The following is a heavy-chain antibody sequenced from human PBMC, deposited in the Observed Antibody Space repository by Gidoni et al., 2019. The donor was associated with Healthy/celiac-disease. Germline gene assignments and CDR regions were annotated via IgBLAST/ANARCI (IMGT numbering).Heavy chain of an antibody. D-gene: IGHD2-15*01. V-gene: IGHV3-33*01. J-gene: IGHJ6*03. CDR2: IWYDGSNK. Sequence: QVQLVESGGGVVQPGRSLRPSCAASGFTFGSYGMHWVRQAPGKGLEWGAVIWYDGSNKYYADSVKGRFTISRDNSKNTLYLQMNSLRAEDTAVYYCARDVVAATRYYYYYMDVWGKGTTVTVSS. CDR3: ARDVVAATRYYYYYMDV. CDR1: GFTFGSYG.